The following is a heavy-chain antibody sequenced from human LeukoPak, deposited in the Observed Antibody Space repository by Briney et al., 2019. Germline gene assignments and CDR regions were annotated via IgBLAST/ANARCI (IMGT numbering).Heavy chain of an antibody. CDR1: CGSISNYF. CDR3: ARGGGMVVAATPDWFDP. V-gene: IGHV4-59*01. J-gene: IGHJ5*02. CDR2: NYYSGST. Sequence: SETLSLTYTVSCGSISNYFWSWIRPPPGKGLAWIGYNYYSGSTNYNHSLQSRVTISINTSMNQFSLKLSYVSDADTAVHYCARGGGMVVAATPDWFDPWGEGTLVTVS. D-gene: IGHD2-15*01.